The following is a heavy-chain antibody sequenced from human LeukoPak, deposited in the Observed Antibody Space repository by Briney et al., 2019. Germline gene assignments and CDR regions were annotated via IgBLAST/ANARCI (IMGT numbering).Heavy chain of an antibody. D-gene: IGHD3-22*01. CDR3: AKGTMSQHRGAFDI. CDR1: GFTFSSYG. Sequence: HAGGSLRLSCAASGFTFSSYGMHWVRQAPGKGLEWVAFIRYDGSNKYYADSVQGRFTISRDNSKNTLYLQMNSLRAEDTAVYYCAKGTMSQHRGAFDIWGQGTMVIVSS. CDR2: IRYDGSNK. V-gene: IGHV3-30*02. J-gene: IGHJ3*02.